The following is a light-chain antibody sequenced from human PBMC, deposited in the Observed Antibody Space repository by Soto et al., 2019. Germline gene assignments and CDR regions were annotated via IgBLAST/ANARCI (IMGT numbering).Light chain of an antibody. V-gene: IGKV3-20*01. J-gene: IGKJ4*01. CDR1: QSVSRDY. CDR2: AAS. Sequence: EIVLAPSPGTLSLSPGQRATLSCRASQSVSRDYVAWYQHKPGQAPRLLIYAASSRPSGIPDRFGGSGSRTDFTLTISRLEPEDFALYYCQQYGSSPLTFGGGTKVDIK. CDR3: QQYGSSPLT.